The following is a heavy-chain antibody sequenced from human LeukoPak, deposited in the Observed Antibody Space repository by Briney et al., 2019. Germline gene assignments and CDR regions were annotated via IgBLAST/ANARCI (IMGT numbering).Heavy chain of an antibody. J-gene: IGHJ4*02. CDR3: ATNVGTAMGGY. D-gene: IGHD5-18*01. Sequence: GGSLRLSCAASGFTFDDYGMSWVRQAPGKGLEWVSVIYSGGSTYYADSVKGRFTISRDNSKNTLYLQMNTLRAEDTAVYYCATNVGTAMGGYWGQGTLVTVSS. CDR2: IYSGGST. CDR1: GFTFDDYG. V-gene: IGHV3-53*01.